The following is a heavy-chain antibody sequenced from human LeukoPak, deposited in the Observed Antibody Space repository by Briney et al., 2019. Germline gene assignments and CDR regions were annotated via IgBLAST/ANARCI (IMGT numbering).Heavy chain of an antibody. V-gene: IGHV1-8*03. CDR1: GGTFSSYA. CDR2: MNPNSGNT. J-gene: IGHJ1*01. D-gene: IGHD2-21*01. Sequence: ASVKVSCKASGGTFSSYAISWVRQAPGQGLEWMGWMNPNSGNTGYAQKLQGRVTITRNASINTGYMELRSLRSEDKAVYYCARGVARNHWGQGTLVTVSS. CDR3: ARGVARNH.